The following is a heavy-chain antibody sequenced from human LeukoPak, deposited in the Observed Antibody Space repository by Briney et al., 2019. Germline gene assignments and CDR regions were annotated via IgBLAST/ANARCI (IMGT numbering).Heavy chain of an antibody. CDR1: GYSFTSYW. Sequence: GESLKISCKGSGYSFTSYWIGWVRQMPGKGLEWMGIIYPGDSDTSYSPSFQGQVTISADKSISTAYLQWSSLKASDTAMYYCARGRSGYCSGGSCRNWFDPWGQGTLVIVSS. CDR3: ARGRSGYCSGGSCRNWFDP. CDR2: IYPGDSDT. D-gene: IGHD2-15*01. V-gene: IGHV5-51*01. J-gene: IGHJ5*02.